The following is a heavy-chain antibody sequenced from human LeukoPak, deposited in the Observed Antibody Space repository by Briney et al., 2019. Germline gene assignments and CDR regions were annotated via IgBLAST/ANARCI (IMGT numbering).Heavy chain of an antibody. CDR2: IRYDGSNK. CDR1: GFTFSSYG. Sequence: GGSLRLSCAASGFTFSSYGMHWVRQAPGKGLEWVAFIRYDGSNKYYADSVKGRFTISRDNSKNTLYLQMNSLRAEDTAVYYCARVVGRYFDWSFDYWGQGTLVTVSS. CDR3: ARVVGRYFDWSFDY. V-gene: IGHV3-30*02. D-gene: IGHD3-9*01. J-gene: IGHJ4*02.